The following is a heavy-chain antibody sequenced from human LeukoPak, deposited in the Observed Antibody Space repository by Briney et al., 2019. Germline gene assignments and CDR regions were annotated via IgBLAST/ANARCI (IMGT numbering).Heavy chain of an antibody. D-gene: IGHD3-22*01. CDR2: IKQDGSEK. Sequence: GGSLRLSCAASGFTFSSYWMSWVRQAPGKGLEWVANIKQDGSEKYYVDSVKGRFTISRDNAKNSLYLQMNSLRAEDTAVYYCARDGYYYDSSGYYRGETYDYWGQGTLVTVSS. V-gene: IGHV3-7*03. J-gene: IGHJ4*02. CDR1: GFTFSSYW. CDR3: ARDGYYYDSSGYYRGETYDY.